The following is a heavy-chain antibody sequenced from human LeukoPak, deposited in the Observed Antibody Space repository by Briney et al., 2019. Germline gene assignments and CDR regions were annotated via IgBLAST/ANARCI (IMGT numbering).Heavy chain of an antibody. V-gene: IGHV1-18*01. CDR3: ARQRRGDYDY. Sequence: ASVKVSCKASGYTFTSYGISWVRQAPGQGLEWMGWISAYNGNTNYAQKFQGRVTMTRNTSISTAYMELSSLRSEDTAVYYCARQRRGDYDYWGQGTLVTVS. CDR1: GYTFTSYG. D-gene: IGHD4-17*01. CDR2: ISAYNGNT. J-gene: IGHJ4*02.